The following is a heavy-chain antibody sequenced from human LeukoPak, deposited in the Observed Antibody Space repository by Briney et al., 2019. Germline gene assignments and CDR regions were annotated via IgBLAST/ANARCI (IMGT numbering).Heavy chain of an antibody. D-gene: IGHD3-10*01. CDR3: AKVLNYYGSGYFDY. CDR1: GFTFSDFA. CDR2: ISGSGGST. Sequence: GGSLRLSCAASGFTFSDFAMSWVRQAPGKGLEWVSAISGSGGSTHYADSVKGRFTISRDNSKNTLYLQMNSLRAEDTAVYYCAKVLNYYGSGYFDYWGQGTLVTVSS. J-gene: IGHJ4*02. V-gene: IGHV3-23*01.